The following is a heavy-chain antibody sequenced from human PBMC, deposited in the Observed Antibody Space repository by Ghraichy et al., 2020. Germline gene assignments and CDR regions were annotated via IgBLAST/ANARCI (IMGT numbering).Heavy chain of an antibody. V-gene: IGHV3-23*01. J-gene: IGHJ3*02. CDR1: GFNFNNFA. CDR2: ISGSGGST. CDR3: ARDQAYMVIVPAALADAALDI. Sequence: GGSLRLSCAASGFNFNNFAMNWVRQAPGKGLEWVSGISGSGGSTYYADSVQGRFTISRDNSKHTMYLQMNSLRAEDTAIYYCARDQAYMVIVPAALADAALDIWGQGTVVTVSS. D-gene: IGHD2-2*01.